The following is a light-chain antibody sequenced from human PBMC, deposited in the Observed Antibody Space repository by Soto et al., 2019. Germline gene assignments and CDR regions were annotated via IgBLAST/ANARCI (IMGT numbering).Light chain of an antibody. CDR2: KDT. Sequence: SYELTQPPSVSVSPGQTARITCSGDALPKKYAYWYQQKPGQAPVLVLYKDTERPSGIPERFSGSGSGTTVTLTISGVQAEDEADYYCQSADSTDTYDVFGTGTKVTVL. V-gene: IGLV3-25*03. CDR3: QSADSTDTYDV. CDR1: ALPKKY. J-gene: IGLJ1*01.